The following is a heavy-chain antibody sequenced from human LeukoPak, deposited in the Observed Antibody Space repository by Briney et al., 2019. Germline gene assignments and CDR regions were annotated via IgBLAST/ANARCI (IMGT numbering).Heavy chain of an antibody. V-gene: IGHV3-74*01. CDR1: GFTFSDYW. Sequence: GGSLRLSCAASGFTFSDYWMHWVRQAPGKGLVWVSRINGDGTSTRYADSVKGRFTISRDSAKNTLYLQMNSLRVEDTAVYYCAPIGAGYWGQGTLATVSS. J-gene: IGHJ1*01. CDR2: INGDGTST. D-gene: IGHD4/OR15-4a*01. CDR3: APIGAGY.